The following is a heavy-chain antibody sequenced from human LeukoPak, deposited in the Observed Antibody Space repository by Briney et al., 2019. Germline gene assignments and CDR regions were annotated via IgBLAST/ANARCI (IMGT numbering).Heavy chain of an antibody. V-gene: IGHV4-4*02. CDR2: IYHTGST. CDR3: AREYVVVEPAALSSAYYYMDV. Sequence: PSETLSLTCAVSGGSISNSSWWTWVRQPPGKGLEWIGEIYHTGSTNYNSSLKSRVTLSVDKSKNQLSLKLTSVTAADTAVYYCAREYVVVEPAALSSAYYYMDVWGKGTTVTVSS. D-gene: IGHD2-2*01. CDR1: GGSISNSSW. J-gene: IGHJ6*03.